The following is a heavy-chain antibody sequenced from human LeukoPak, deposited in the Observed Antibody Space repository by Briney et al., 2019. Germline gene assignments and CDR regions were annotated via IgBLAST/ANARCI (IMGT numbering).Heavy chain of an antibody. CDR3: ARGRQGATVNDWFDP. J-gene: IGHJ5*02. CDR2: MNPNSGNT. V-gene: IGHV1-8*03. Sequence: GASVKVSCKASGYTFTSYDINWVRQATGQGLEWMGWMNPNSGNTGCAQKFQGRVTITRNTSISTAYMELSSLRSEDTAVYYCARGRQGATVNDWFDPWGQGTLVTVSS. CDR1: GYTFTSYD. D-gene: IGHD4-17*01.